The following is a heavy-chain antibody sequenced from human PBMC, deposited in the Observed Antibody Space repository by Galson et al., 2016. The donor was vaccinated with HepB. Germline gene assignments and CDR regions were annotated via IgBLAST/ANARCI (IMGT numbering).Heavy chain of an antibody. CDR1: GFSFNSYA. V-gene: IGHV3-23*01. CDR2: ISGTGGTT. J-gene: IGHJ4*02. Sequence: SLRLSCAVSGFSFNSYAFSWVRQTPGKGLEWVSAISGTGGTTDYTDSVKGRFTISRDNSQSRLYLQMNSLRAEDTAIYYCAKENDFWSGYLSHWVQGALVTVSS. CDR3: AKENDFWSGYLSH. D-gene: IGHD3-3*01.